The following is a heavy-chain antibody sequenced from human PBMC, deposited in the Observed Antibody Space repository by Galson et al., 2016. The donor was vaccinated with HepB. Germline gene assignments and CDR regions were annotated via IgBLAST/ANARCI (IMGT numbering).Heavy chain of an antibody. CDR2: IDWDDDK. CDR1: GFSLSTSGMC. CDR3: ARIRGHAPDFYDSSGYYFDY. Sequence: PALVKPTQTLTLTCTFSGFSLSTSGMCVSWIRQPPGKALEWLARIDWDDDKYYSTSLKTRLTISKDASKNQVALTMTNVDPVDTATYYCARIRGHAPDFYDSSGYYFDYWGQGTLVTVSS. V-gene: IGHV2-70*11. J-gene: IGHJ4*02. D-gene: IGHD3-22*01.